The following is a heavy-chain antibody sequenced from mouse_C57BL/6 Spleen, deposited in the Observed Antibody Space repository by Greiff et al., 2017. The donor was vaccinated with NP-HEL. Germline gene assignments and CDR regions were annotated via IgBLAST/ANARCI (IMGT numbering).Heavy chain of an antibody. CDR2: INYDGSST. CDR3: ARDHDSSGFAY. V-gene: IGHV5-16*01. Sequence: EVKLQESEGGLVQPGSSMKLSCTASGFTFSDYYMAWVRQVPEKGLEWVANINYDGSSTYYLDSLKSRFIISRDNAKNILYLQMSSLKSEDTATYYCARDHDSSGFAYWGQGTLVTVSA. CDR1: GFTFSDYY. J-gene: IGHJ3*01. D-gene: IGHD3-2*02.